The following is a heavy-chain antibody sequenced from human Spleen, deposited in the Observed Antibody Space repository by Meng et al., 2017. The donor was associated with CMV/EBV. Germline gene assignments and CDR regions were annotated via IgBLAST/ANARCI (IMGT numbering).Heavy chain of an antibody. V-gene: IGHV3-11*04. D-gene: IGHD3-16*01. J-gene: IGHJ4*02. Sequence: GGSLRLSCAASGFTFSDYYMSWIRQAPGKGLEWVSYISTSGFTIYYADSVKGRFTISRDNSKNTLYLQMSSLRVEDTAVYYCAKDGGGPARSFDYWGQGTLVTVSS. CDR3: AKDGGGPARSFDY. CDR1: GFTFSDYY. CDR2: ISTSGFTI.